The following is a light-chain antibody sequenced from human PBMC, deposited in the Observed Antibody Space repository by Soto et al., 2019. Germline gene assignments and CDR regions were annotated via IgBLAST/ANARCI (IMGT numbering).Light chain of an antibody. CDR1: SSNIGAGYD. V-gene: IGLV1-40*01. Sequence: QSVVTQPPSVSGAPGQRVTNSCTGSSSNIGAGYDVHWYQQLPGTAPKLLIYGNSNRPSGVPDRFSGSKSGTSASLAITGLQAEDEADYYCQSYDSSLSGVVFGGGTKLTVL. J-gene: IGLJ2*01. CDR3: QSYDSSLSGVV. CDR2: GNS.